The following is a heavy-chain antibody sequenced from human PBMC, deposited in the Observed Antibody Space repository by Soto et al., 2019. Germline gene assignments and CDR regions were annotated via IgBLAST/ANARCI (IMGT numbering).Heavy chain of an antibody. V-gene: IGHV3-11*05. J-gene: IGHJ5*02. D-gene: IGHD3-10*01. CDR1: GFTFSDYY. CDR2: ISSSSSYT. CDR3: ARVLLPTNWFDP. Sequence: GSLRLSCAASGFTFSDYYMSWIRQAPGKGLEWVSYISSSSSYTNYADSVKGRFTISRDNAKNSLYLQMNSLRAEDTAVYYCARVLLPTNWFDPWGQGTLVTVSS.